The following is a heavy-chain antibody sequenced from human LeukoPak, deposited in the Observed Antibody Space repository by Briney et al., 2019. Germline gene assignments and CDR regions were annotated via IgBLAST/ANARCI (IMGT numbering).Heavy chain of an antibody. CDR2: ISGSGGST. D-gene: IGHD5-18*01. CDR3: AKGHGYSYGSYYYYYYGMDV. Sequence: GGSLRLSCAASGFTFSSYAMSWVRQAPGKGLEWVSAISGSGGSTYYADSVKGRFTISRDNSKNTLYLQMNSLRAEDTAVYYCAKGHGYSYGSYYYYYYGMDVWGQGTTVTASS. V-gene: IGHV3-23*01. CDR1: GFTFSSYA. J-gene: IGHJ6*02.